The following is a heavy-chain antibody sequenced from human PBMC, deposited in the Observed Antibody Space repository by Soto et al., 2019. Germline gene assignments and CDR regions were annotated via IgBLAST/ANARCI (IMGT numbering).Heavy chain of an antibody. CDR1: GGSFSGYY. CDR3: ASSRTDCSGGSCYFDY. V-gene: IGHV4-34*01. Sequence: PSETLSLTCAVYGGSFSGYYWSWIRQPPGKGLEWIGEINHSGSTNYNPSLKSRVTISVDTSKNQFSLKLSSVTAADTAVYYCASSRTDCSGGSCYFDYWGQGTLVTVSS. D-gene: IGHD2-15*01. CDR2: INHSGST. J-gene: IGHJ4*02.